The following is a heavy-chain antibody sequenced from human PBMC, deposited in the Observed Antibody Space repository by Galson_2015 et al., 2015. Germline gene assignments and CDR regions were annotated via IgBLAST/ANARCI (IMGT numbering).Heavy chain of an antibody. V-gene: IGHV4-31*03. Sequence: TLSLTCTVSGGSISSGGYYWSWIRQHPGKGLEWIGYIYYSGSTYYNPSLKSRVTISVDTSKNQFSLKLSSVTAADTAVYYCKAASPGVVYFDYWGQGTLVTVSS. D-gene: IGHD3-22*01. J-gene: IGHJ4*02. CDR3: KAASPGVVYFDY. CDR2: IYYSGST. CDR1: GGSISSGGYY.